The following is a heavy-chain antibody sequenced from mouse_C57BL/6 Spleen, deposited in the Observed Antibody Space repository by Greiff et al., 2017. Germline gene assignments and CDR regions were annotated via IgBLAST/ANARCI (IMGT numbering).Heavy chain of an antibody. CDR1: GYTFTDYN. CDR2: INPNNGGT. J-gene: IGHJ3*01. D-gene: IGHD2-3*01. Sequence: EVQLQQSGPELVKPGASVKIPCKASGYTFTDYNMDWVKQSHGKSLEWIGDINPNNGGTIYNQKFKGKATLTVDKSSSTAYMELRSLTSEDTAVFYCARHVGYYTQFVYCGAEGLVTVSA. V-gene: IGHV1-18*01. CDR3: ARHVGYYTQFVY.